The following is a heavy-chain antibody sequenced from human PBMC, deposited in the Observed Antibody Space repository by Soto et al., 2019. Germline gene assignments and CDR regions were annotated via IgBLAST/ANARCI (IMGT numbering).Heavy chain of an antibody. D-gene: IGHD6-13*01. V-gene: IGHV1-58*01. J-gene: IGHJ6*02. CDR1: GFTFTSSA. Sequence: QMQLVQSGPEVKKPGTSVKVSCKASGFTFTSSAVQWVRQARGQRLEWIGWIVVGSGNTNYAQKFQERVTITRDMSTSTAYMELSSLRSEDTAVYYCAADSSSWKNYYYGMDVWGQGTTVTVSS. CDR2: IVVGSGNT. CDR3: AADSSSWKNYYYGMDV.